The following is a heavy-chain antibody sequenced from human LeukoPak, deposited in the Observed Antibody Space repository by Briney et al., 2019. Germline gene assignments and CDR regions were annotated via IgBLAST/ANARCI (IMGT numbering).Heavy chain of an antibody. V-gene: IGHV4-61*01. D-gene: IGHD5-12*01. Sequence: PSETLSLTCIVSGGSVSSGSYYWNWSRQPPGKGLEWIGYIYYSGSTNYNPSLKSRVTISADTSKNQFSPKLSSVTAADTAVYYCARGDRRGGYDKTFDYWGQGTLVTVSS. J-gene: IGHJ4*02. CDR2: IYYSGST. CDR3: ARGDRRGGYDKTFDY. CDR1: GGSVSSGSYY.